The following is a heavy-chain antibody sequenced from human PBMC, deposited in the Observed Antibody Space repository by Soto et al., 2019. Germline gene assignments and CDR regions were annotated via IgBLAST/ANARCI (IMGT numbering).Heavy chain of an antibody. J-gene: IGHJ6*03. V-gene: IGHV4-39*01. CDR3: ARHPAGVLTGYYYYYYYMDV. D-gene: IGHD3-9*01. CDR2: IYYSGST. CDR1: GGSISSSSYY. Sequence: SETLSLTCTVSGGSISSSSYYWGWIRQPPGKGLEWIGSIYYSGSTYYNPSLKSRVTISVDTSKNQFSLKLSSVTAADTAVYYCARHPAGVLTGYYYYYYYMDVWGKGTTVTVSS.